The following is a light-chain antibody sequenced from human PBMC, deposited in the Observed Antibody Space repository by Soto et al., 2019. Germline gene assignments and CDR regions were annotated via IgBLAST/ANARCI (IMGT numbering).Light chain of an antibody. CDR2: AAS. CDR1: QGIRNA. V-gene: IGKV1-27*01. CDR3: QKYTSAPWT. J-gene: IGKJ1*01. Sequence: DIKMTQSPSSLSASVGDRITITCRASQGIRNALAWFQQKPGKVPKLLIYAASTLQSGVPSRFSGSGSGTDFTLTINSVQPEDIATFYCQKYTSAPWTFGQGNKVEIK.